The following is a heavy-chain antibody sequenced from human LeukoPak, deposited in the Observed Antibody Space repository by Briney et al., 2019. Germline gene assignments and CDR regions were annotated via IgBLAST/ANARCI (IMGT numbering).Heavy chain of an antibody. CDR1: GFAFSSYE. J-gene: IGHJ4*02. CDR3: ARYPSSPYSLWEAVEAPHLDY. Sequence: QAGGSLRLSCAASGFAFSSYEMNWVRQAPAKGLEWVSYISSSGSTIYYADSVKGRFTSSRDNAKNSLYLQMNSLRAEDTAVYYCARYPSSPYSLWEAVEAPHLDYWGQGTLVTVSS. CDR2: ISSSGSTI. D-gene: IGHD2-2*01. V-gene: IGHV3-48*03.